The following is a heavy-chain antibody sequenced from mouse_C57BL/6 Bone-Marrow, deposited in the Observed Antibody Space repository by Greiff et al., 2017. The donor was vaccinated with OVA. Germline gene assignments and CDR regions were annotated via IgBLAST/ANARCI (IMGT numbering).Heavy chain of an antibody. J-gene: IGHJ4*01. CDR1: GYTFTDYE. CDR2: IDPETGGT. CDR3: TREGGGGGAMDY. V-gene: IGHV1-15*01. Sequence: QVQLKQSGAELVRPGASVTLSCKASGYTFTDYEMHWVKQTPVHGLEWIGAIDPETGGTAYNQKFKGKAILTADKSSSTAYMELRSLTSEDAAVYYCTREGGGGGAMDYWGQGTSVTVSS.